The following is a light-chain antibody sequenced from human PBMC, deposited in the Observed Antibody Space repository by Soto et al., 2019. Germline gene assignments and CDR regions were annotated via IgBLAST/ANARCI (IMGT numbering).Light chain of an antibody. V-gene: IGKV1-5*03. CDR2: KAS. CDR1: QSISSW. CDR3: QQYYTYPWT. J-gene: IGKJ1*01. Sequence: DIQMTQSPSTLSASVGDRDTITCRARQSISSWLAWYQQRPGKAPKLLIYKASNLESGVPSRSSGSGSGTELTLTISSLHPDDFATYYCQQYYTYPWTFGPGTKVEI.